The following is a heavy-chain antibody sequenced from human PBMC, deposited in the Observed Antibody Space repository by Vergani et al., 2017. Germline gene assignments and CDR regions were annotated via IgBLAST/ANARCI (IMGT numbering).Heavy chain of an antibody. CDR1: GGSISSGGYY. V-gene: IGHV4-31*09. Sequence: QVQLQESGPGLVKPSQTLSLTCTVSGGSISSGGYYWSWIRQHPGKGLEWIGYIYYSGSTYYNPSLKSRVTISVDKSKNQFSLKLSSVTAADTAVYYCAKCQHEVGATRTPPPWFDPWGQGTLVTVSS. J-gene: IGHJ5*02. D-gene: IGHD1-26*01. CDR2: IYYSGST. CDR3: AKCQHEVGATRTPPPWFDP.